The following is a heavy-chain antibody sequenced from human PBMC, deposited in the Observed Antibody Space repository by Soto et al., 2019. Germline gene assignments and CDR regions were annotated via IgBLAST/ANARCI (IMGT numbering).Heavy chain of an antibody. CDR1: GFSFSSYG. CDR3: ARDDPFTIFGVVTSSYFDY. CDR2: IWYDGSNK. D-gene: IGHD3-3*01. Sequence: HPGGSLRLSCAASGFSFSSYGMHWVRQAPGKGLEWVVVIWYDGSNKYYADSVKGRFTISRDNSKNTLYLQMNSLRAEDTAVYYCARDDPFTIFGVVTSSYFDYWGQGTLVTVSS. V-gene: IGHV3-33*01. J-gene: IGHJ4*02.